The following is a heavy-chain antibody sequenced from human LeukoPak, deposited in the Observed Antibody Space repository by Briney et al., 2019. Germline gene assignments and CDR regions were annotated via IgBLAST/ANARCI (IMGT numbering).Heavy chain of an antibody. Sequence: SGTLSLTCAVSGGSISSSNWWSWVRLPPGKGLEWIGEIYHSGSNNYNPSLKSRVTISVDKSKNQFSLKLSSVTAADTAVYYCARDGGGVYYYYMDVWGKGTTVTVSS. D-gene: IGHD2-21*01. CDR2: IYHSGSN. J-gene: IGHJ6*03. CDR3: ARDGGGVYYYYMDV. V-gene: IGHV4-4*02. CDR1: GGSISSSNW.